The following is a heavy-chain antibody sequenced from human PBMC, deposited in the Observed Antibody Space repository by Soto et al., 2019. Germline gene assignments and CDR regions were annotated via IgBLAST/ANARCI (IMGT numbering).Heavy chain of an antibody. D-gene: IGHD1-26*01. J-gene: IGHJ4*02. CDR2: IYYSGTT. CDR1: GYSISSSNW. V-gene: IGHV4-28*01. Sequence: QVQLQESGPGLVKPSDTLSLTCAVSGYSISSSNWWGWIRQPPGKGLEWSGYIYYSGTTYYNPSLKSRVTMSVDTSKNQFSLKLTSVTAVDTAGYYCARREIQGPIDYWGQGTLVTVSS. CDR3: ARREIQGPIDY.